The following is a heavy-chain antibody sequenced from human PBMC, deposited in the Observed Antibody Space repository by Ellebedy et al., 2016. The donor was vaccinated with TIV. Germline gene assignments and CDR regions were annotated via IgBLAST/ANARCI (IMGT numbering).Heavy chain of an antibody. Sequence: MPSETLSLTCTVSGGSISRGGYYWSWFRSHPGKGLEWIGYINYSGSTSYNPSLKSLVTISVDTSKNQFSLKLSSVTAADTAVYYCSRGGIYYGSGSYYKVFDYWGQGTLVTVSS. D-gene: IGHD3-10*01. V-gene: IGHV4-31*01. CDR3: SRGGIYYGSGSYYKVFDY. CDR1: GGSISRGGYY. CDR2: INYSGST. J-gene: IGHJ4*02.